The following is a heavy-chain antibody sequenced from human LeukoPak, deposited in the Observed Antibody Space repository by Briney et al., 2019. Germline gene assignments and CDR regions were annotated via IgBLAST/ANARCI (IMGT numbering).Heavy chain of an antibody. D-gene: IGHD2-15*01. Sequence: QAGGSLRLSCVASGFTFSAYGMYWVRQAPGKGLEWVAVIWYDGTNTYYADSVKGRFTISRDNSKNTLYLQMNSLRAEDTAVYYCARDFCSGGSCYPDAFDIWGQGTMVTVSS. CDR2: IWYDGTNT. CDR3: ARDFCSGGSCYPDAFDI. V-gene: IGHV3-33*01. J-gene: IGHJ3*02. CDR1: GFTFSAYG.